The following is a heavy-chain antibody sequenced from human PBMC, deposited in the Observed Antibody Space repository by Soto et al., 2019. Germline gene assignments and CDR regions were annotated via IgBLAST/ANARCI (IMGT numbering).Heavy chain of an antibody. D-gene: IGHD3-22*01. J-gene: IGHJ5*02. CDR3: ARGQYYYDSSGYYH. V-gene: IGHV4-34*01. Sequence: NPSETLSLTCAVYGGSFSGYYWSWIRQPPGKGLEWIGEINHSRSTNYNPSLKSRVTISVDTSKNQFSLKLSSVTAADTAVYYCARGQYYYDSSGYYHWGQGTLVTVSS. CDR2: INHSRST. CDR1: GGSFSGYY.